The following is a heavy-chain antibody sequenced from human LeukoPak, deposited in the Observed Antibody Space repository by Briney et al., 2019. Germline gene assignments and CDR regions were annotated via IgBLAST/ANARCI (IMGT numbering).Heavy chain of an antibody. CDR2: ISYDAAVK. CDR1: GFTLRSYA. V-gene: IGHV3-30-3*01. D-gene: IGHD2-15*01. Sequence: GGSLRLSCAVSGFTLRSYAIHWVRQAPGKGVQWVAFISYDAAVKYYADSVRGRFTVSRDNSKNTLSLQMNSLRPEDTAVYYCARDFSTWYSIDYWGRGTLVTVSS. CDR3: ARDFSTWYSIDY. J-gene: IGHJ4*02.